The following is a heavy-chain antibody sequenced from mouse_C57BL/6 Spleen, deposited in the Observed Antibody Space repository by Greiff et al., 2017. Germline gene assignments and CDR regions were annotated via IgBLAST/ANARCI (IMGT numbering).Heavy chain of an antibody. CDR1: GYSFTGYY. D-gene: IGHD1-1*01. V-gene: IGHV1-42*01. CDR3: ARRDGSSHWYFDD. CDR2: INPSTGGT. Sequence: VQLQQSGPELVKPGASVKISCKASGYSFTGYYMDWVKQSPEKSLEWIGEINPSTGGTNYNQKFKAKATLTVDKSSSTAYMQLKSLTSEDSAVYYCARRDGSSHWYFDDWGKGTTLTVSS. J-gene: IGHJ1*03.